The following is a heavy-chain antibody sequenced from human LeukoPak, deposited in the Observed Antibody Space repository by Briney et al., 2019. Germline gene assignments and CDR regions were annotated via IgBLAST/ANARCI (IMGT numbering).Heavy chain of an antibody. Sequence: SETLSLTCTVSGGSILNYYWSWIRQPPGKGLEWIGYISFSGSTNYNPPLKSRVTISLDTSKNQFSLKLSSVTAADTAVYYCARQYDAFDIWGQGTMVTVSS. J-gene: IGHJ3*02. CDR3: ARQYDAFDI. CDR1: GGSILNYY. V-gene: IGHV4-59*08. CDR2: ISFSGST.